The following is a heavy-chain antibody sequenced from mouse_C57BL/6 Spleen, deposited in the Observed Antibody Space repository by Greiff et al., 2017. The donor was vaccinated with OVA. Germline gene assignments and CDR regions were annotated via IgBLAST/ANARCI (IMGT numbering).Heavy chain of an antibody. D-gene: IGHD2-3*01. V-gene: IGHV1-52*01. CDR1: GYTFTSYW. CDR2: IDPSDSET. Sequence: QVQLQQPGAELVRPGSSVKLSCKASGYTFTSYWMHWVKQRPIQGLEWIGNIDPSDSETHYNQKFKDKATLTVDKSSSTAYMQLSSLTSEDSAVYYCARGDDGYGGYAMDYWGQGTSVTVSS. J-gene: IGHJ4*01. CDR3: ARGDDGYGGYAMDY.